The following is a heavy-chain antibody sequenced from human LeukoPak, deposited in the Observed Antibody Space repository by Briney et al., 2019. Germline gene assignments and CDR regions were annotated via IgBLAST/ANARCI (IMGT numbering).Heavy chain of an antibody. V-gene: IGHV4-34*01. CDR3: ARTTVVTPSAFDI. D-gene: IGHD4-23*01. CDR1: GGSSSGYY. Sequence: SETLSLTCAVYGGSSSGYYWSWTRQPPGKGLEWIGEINHSGSTNYNPSLKSRVTISVDTSKNQFSLKLSSVTAADTAVYYCARTTVVTPSAFDIWGQGTMVTVSS. CDR2: INHSGST. J-gene: IGHJ3*02.